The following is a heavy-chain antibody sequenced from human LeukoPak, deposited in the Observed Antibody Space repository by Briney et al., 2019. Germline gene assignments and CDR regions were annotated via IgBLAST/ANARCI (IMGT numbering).Heavy chain of an antibody. V-gene: IGHV3-23*01. D-gene: IGHD6-19*01. CDR3: VGGGWYDLGWFDP. CDR2: ISGSGGST. CDR1: GFTFSSYA. Sequence: PGGSLRLSCAASGFTFSSYAMSWVRQAPGKGLEWVSAISGSGGSTYYADSVKGRFTISRDNSKNTLYLQMNSLRAEDTAVYYCVGGGWYDLGWFDPWGQGTLVTVSS. J-gene: IGHJ5*02.